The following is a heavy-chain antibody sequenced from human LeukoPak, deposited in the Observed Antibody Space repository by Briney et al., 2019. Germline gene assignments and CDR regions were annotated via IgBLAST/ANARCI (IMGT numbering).Heavy chain of an antibody. CDR3: ARLGNIAARPGGYFDY. J-gene: IGHJ4*02. D-gene: IGHD6-6*01. CDR1: GGTFSSYA. Sequence: GASVKVSCKASGGTFSSYAISWVRQAPGQGLEWMGGIIPIFGTANYAQKFQGRVTITTGESTSTAYMELSSLRSEDTAVYYCARLGNIAARPGGYFDYWGQGTLVTVSS. V-gene: IGHV1-69*05. CDR2: IIPIFGTA.